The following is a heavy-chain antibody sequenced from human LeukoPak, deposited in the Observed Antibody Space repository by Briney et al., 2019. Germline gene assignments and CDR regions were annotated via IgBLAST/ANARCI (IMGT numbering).Heavy chain of an antibody. Sequence: GGSLRLSCAASGFTFSSYAMSWVRQAPGKGLEWVSGISGSDGSTNYADSVKGRFTISRENSKNSLYLQMNSLRAEDTAVYFCARDTSGFLEILGDAFDMWGQGTVVTVSS. D-gene: IGHD3-3*01. CDR2: ISGSDGST. V-gene: IGHV3-23*01. J-gene: IGHJ3*02. CDR3: ARDTSGFLEILGDAFDM. CDR1: GFTFSSYA.